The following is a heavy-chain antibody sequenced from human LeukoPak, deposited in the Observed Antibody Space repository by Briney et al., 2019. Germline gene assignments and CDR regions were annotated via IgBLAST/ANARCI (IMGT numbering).Heavy chain of an antibody. V-gene: IGHV4-61*01. CDR3: ARKHCSSAVCYGFDP. D-gene: IGHD2-2*01. Sequence: PSETLSLTCTVSGGSVSSGSDYWSWIRRPPGKGLEWIGYIYYSGSTNYNPSLKSRVTISVDTSKKQFSLKLSSVTAADTAVYYCARKHCSSAVCYGFDPWGQGTLVTVSS. CDR2: IYYSGST. CDR1: GGSVSSGSDY. J-gene: IGHJ5*02.